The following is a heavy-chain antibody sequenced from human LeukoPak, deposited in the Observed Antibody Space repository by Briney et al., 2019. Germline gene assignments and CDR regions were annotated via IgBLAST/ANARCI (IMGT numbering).Heavy chain of an antibody. Sequence: ASVRVTCKASGYTFTNYGFTWVRQAPGQGLEWMGWISGYNGNTDYAQKFQGRVTLTTDTSTSTAYMELRSLRSDDTAVYYCARGDSGGYSCLDYWGQGTLVTVSS. D-gene: IGHD3-22*01. CDR1: GYTFTNYG. CDR3: ARGDSGGYSCLDY. V-gene: IGHV1-18*01. J-gene: IGHJ4*02. CDR2: ISGYNGNT.